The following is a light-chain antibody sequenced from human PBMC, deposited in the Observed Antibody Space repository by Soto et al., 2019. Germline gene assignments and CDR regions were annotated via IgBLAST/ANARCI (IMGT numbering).Light chain of an antibody. V-gene: IGLV1-40*01. Sequence: QSVLTQPPSVSGAPGQRVTISCSGTSSNIGAGYDVHWYHQLPGTAPKLLIFGNNNRPSGVPARFSASRSGTSASLAITGLQAEDEADYYGQSFDTNLRGSVFGGGTKLTVL. CDR1: SSNIGAGYD. CDR2: GNN. J-gene: IGLJ3*02. CDR3: QSFDTNLRGSV.